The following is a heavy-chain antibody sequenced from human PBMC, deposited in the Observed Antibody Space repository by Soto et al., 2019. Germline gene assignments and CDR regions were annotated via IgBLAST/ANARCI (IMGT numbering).Heavy chain of an antibody. Sequence: QVQLVQSGAEVKKPGSSVKVSCKASGGTFSSYAISWVRQAPGQGLEWMGGIIPIFGTANYAQKLQGRVTIPADESTSTAYMGLSSLRSEDTAVYYCARRRADCSSTGCDLYFGMDLGGKGNTVTVSS. J-gene: IGHJ6*04. V-gene: IGHV1-69*01. CDR2: IIPIFGTA. CDR3: ARRRADCSSTGCDLYFGMDL. D-gene: IGHD2-2*01. CDR1: GGTFSSYA.